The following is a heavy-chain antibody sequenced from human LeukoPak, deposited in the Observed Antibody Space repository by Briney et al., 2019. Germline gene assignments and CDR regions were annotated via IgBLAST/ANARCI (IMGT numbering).Heavy chain of an antibody. V-gene: IGHV4-30-4*01. CDR1: GGSISSGAYY. D-gene: IGHD1-26*01. Sequence: PSETLSLTCTVSGGSISSGAYYWSWIRQPPGKGLEWIGYIYYSGRTYYKPPLRSRVTISVDRSRNQFSLKLTSVTAADTAGYYCARHAEESFDAFDIWGQGTMVTVSS. J-gene: IGHJ3*02. CDR3: ARHAEESFDAFDI. CDR2: IYYSGRT.